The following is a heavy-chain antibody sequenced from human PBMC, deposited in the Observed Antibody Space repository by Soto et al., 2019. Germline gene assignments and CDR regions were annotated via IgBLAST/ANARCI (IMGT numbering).Heavy chain of an antibody. J-gene: IGHJ4*02. CDR3: ARGYSSSWYLVAASYFDY. D-gene: IGHD6-13*01. V-gene: IGHV4-59*01. CDR1: GGSISSYY. Sequence: SETLSLTCTVSGGSISSYYWSWIRQPPGKGLEWIGYIYYSGSTNYNPSLKSRVTISVDTSKNQFSLKLSSVTAADTAVYYCARGYSSSWYLVAASYFDYWGQGTLVTVSS. CDR2: IYYSGST.